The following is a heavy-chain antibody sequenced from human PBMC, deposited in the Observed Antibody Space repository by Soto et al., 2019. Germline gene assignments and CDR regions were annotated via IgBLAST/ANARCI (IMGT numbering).Heavy chain of an antibody. J-gene: IGHJ4*02. Sequence: EVRLLESGGGLVQPGGSLRLSCAASGFTFSVYAMSWVRQAPGKGLEWVSGISGSGDSTHYADSVKGRFTVSRDNSKRMLYLQTNSLRAEDTAISYCAKALYGGFTYWGQGTLVTVSS. CDR3: AKALYGGFTY. V-gene: IGHV3-23*01. CDR2: ISGSGDST. CDR1: GFTFSVYA. D-gene: IGHD3-10*01.